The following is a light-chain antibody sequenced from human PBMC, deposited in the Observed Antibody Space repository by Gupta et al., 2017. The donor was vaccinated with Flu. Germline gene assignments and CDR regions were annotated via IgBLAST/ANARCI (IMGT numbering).Light chain of an antibody. CDR2: GAS. CDR1: QSVSSNY. Sequence: GTMSLSPGERATLSCRASQSVSSNYFAWYQQKPGQAPRLLIYGASNRASGIPDRFSGSGSGTDFTLTIRRLEPEDSAVYYCQHFGSSPYTFGQGTKLEIK. CDR3: QHFGSSPYT. J-gene: IGKJ2*01. V-gene: IGKV3-20*01.